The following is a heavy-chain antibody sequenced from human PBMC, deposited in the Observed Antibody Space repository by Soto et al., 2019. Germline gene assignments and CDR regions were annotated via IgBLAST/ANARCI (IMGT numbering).Heavy chain of an antibody. CDR1: GGSIRSSNW. Sequence: QVHLQDSGPGLVTPSGTLSLTCAVSGGSIRSSNWWSWFRQPQAKGLEWIGEIYHSGSTNYNTSLKSRVTISVDKSKNQVSLQLSSVTAEDTAVYYCARARPPQYYFDYWGQGTLVTVSS. D-gene: IGHD6-19*01. CDR3: ARARPPQYYFDY. J-gene: IGHJ4*02. V-gene: IGHV4-4*02. CDR2: IYHSGST.